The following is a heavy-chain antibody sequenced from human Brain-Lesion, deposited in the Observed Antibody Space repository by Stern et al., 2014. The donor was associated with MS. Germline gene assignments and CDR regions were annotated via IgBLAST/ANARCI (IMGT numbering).Heavy chain of an antibody. D-gene: IGHD3-3*01. CDR1: GFTFSNYG. V-gene: IGHV3-33*01. Sequence: VQLVESGGGVVQPGRSLRLSCAASGFTFSNYGMYWVRQAPGKGLEWVAVIWYDASKKYYADSVKGRFSIPRDNSKKTLDLQMHSLRAEDTAGYYCARTKLRFLEWDRAYGMDVWGQGTTVTVSS. J-gene: IGHJ6*02. CDR3: ARTKLRFLEWDRAYGMDV. CDR2: IWYDASKK.